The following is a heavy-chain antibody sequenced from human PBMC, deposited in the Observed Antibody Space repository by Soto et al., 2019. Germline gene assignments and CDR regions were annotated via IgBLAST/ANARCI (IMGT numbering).Heavy chain of an antibody. Sequence: SETLSLTCRVSGGSMSGYYWSWIRQAPGKGLEWIGYVYYTGSTNYNPSLQSRVTISVDTSNKQFSLSLRLVTAADTAVYFCARSIAVPSSHIDHWGQGIRVTVS. V-gene: IGHV4-59*01. J-gene: IGHJ4*02. D-gene: IGHD6-6*01. CDR1: GGSMSGYY. CDR2: VYYTGST. CDR3: ARSIAVPSSHIDH.